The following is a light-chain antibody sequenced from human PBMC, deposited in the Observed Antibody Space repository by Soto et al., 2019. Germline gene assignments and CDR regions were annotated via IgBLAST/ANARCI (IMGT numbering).Light chain of an antibody. Sequence: EIVLTQSPATLSLSPGERATLSCRASQSVSSYLAWYQQKPGQAPRLLIYDASNRATGIPARFSGSGSGTDLHLTISSLEDEDFAVYYCQQRSNWPPVFTFGPGTKVDIK. CDR2: DAS. CDR1: QSVSSY. V-gene: IGKV3-11*01. J-gene: IGKJ3*01. CDR3: QQRSNWPPVFT.